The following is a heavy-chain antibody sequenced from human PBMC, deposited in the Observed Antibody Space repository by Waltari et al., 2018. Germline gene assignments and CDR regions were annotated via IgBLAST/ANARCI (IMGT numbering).Heavy chain of an antibody. V-gene: IGHV1-2*02. CDR1: GYTFTGYY. J-gene: IGHJ4*02. CDR3: SRGDCTSATCYAGKDY. CDR2: INTDSGDT. D-gene: IGHD2-2*01. Sequence: QVQLVQSGAEVKKPGASVTVSCESSGYTFTGYYLHWVRKAPGQGLEWMGWINTDSGDTNFAQKFQGRVTMTRDTSINTAYMKLKRLRSDDTAVYYCSRGDCTSATCYAGKDYWGQGTLVTVSS.